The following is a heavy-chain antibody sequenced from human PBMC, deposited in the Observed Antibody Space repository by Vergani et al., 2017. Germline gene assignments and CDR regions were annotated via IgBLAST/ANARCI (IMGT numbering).Heavy chain of an antibody. CDR2: IWYDGSNK. D-gene: IGHD3-10*01. Sequence: QVQLVESGGGVVQPGRSLRLSCAASGFTFSSYGMHWVRQAPGKGLEWVAVIWYDGSNKYYADSVKGRFTISRDNSKNTLYLQMNSLRAEDTAVYYCARGGNYYGSGSYFHDAFDIWGQGTMVTVSS. V-gene: IGHV3-33*01. CDR3: ARGGNYYGSGSYFHDAFDI. J-gene: IGHJ3*02. CDR1: GFTFSSYG.